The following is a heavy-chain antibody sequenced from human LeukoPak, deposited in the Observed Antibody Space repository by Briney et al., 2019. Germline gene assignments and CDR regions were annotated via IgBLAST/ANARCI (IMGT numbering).Heavy chain of an antibody. CDR3: TTDYYDYVWGSYRPDY. V-gene: IGHV3-15*01. D-gene: IGHD3-16*02. CDR2: IKKKGDGGTT. Sequence: GGSLRLSCAASGFPFSDDWMSWVRQAPGKGLEWVGRIKKKGDGGTTDYAAPVKGRFTISRDDSKNALYLQMNSLKTEDTAVYYCTTDYYDYVWGSYRPDYWGQGTLVTVSS. J-gene: IGHJ4*02. CDR1: GFPFSDDW.